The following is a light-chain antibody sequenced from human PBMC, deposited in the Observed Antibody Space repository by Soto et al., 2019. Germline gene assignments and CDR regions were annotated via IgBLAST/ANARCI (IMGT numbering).Light chain of an antibody. Sequence: IVWPPSPLCLSLSPRESATLTCRATNGSSSSYLAWYQQKPGQAPRLLIYDASSRATGIPDRFSGTGSGTDFTLTIITLEPEDFAVYYCQVRAISSDAFGRGTLLEIK. CDR2: DAS. V-gene: IGKV3D-20*02. CDR3: QVRAISSDA. J-gene: IGKJ5*01. CDR1: NGSSSSY.